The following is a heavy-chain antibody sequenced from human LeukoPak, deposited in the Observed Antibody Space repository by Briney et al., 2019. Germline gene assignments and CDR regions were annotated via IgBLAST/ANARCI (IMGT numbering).Heavy chain of an antibody. D-gene: IGHD4-17*01. V-gene: IGHV3-30*02. J-gene: IGHJ4*02. CDR3: AKDYDYGDYATDY. Sequence: GGSLRLSCAASGFTFSSYGMHWVRQSPGKGLEWVAFIPYDGGNKYYADSVKGRFTISRDNSKNTVYLQMNSLRVEDTAVYYCAKDYDYGDYATDYWGQGTPVTVSS. CDR1: GFTFSSYG. CDR2: IPYDGGNK.